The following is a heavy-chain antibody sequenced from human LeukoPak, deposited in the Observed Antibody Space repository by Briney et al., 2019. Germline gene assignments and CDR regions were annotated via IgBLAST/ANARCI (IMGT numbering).Heavy chain of an antibody. Sequence: GESLRLSGAASGFYFSASSMNWVSQAPGMGLEWVSSIFGDGPSLNYADSVKSRFTISRDNAKNSLILQMNSLRVDGTAVYYCTREGGVGPGYWGRGTLVAVSS. CDR1: GFYFSASS. CDR2: IFGDGPSL. V-gene: IGHV3-21*01. D-gene: IGHD3-16*01. J-gene: IGHJ4*02. CDR3: TREGGVGPGY.